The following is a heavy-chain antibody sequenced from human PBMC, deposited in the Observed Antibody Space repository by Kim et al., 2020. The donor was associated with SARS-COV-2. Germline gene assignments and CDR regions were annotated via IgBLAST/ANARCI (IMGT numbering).Heavy chain of an antibody. Sequence: SETLSLTCTVSGGSISSGGYYWSWIRQHPGKGLEWIGYIYYSGSTYYNPSLKSRVTISVDTSKNQFSLKLSSVTAADTAVYYCARDRRRYCTNGVCYTVPGMDVWGQGTTVTVSS. J-gene: IGHJ6*02. V-gene: IGHV4-31*03. D-gene: IGHD2-8*01. CDR1: GGSISSGGYY. CDR3: ARDRRRYCTNGVCYTVPGMDV. CDR2: IYYSGST.